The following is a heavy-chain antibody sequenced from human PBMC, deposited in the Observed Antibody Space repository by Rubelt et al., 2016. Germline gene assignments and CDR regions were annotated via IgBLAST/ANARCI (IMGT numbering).Heavy chain of an antibody. D-gene: IGHD3-22*01. V-gene: IGHV4-30-4*07. CDR1: GGPIRSGGYA. CDR3: ARVGTFYFDTDL. Sequence: QVHLQESGPGLVKPSETLSLTCAVSGGPIRSGGYAWSWIRQAPGKGLEWIWYIYYSGSTYYNPSLQSRVILSVGTSKNQFSLKLNSVTAADTAVYYCARVGTFYFDTDLWGLGTMVTVSS. CDR2: IYYSGST. J-gene: IGHJ3*01.